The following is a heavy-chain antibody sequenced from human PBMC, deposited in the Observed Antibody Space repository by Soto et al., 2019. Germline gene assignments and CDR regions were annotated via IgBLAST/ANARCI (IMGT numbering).Heavy chain of an antibody. CDR1: GFTFSSYA. CDR2: ISGSGGST. D-gene: IGHD2-15*01. J-gene: IGHJ6*02. V-gene: IGHV3-23*01. Sequence: GGSLRLSCSASGFTFSSYAMSWVRQAPGKGLEWVSAISGSGGSTYYADSVKGRFTISRDNSKNTLYLQMNSLRAEDTAVYYCAQDPYCSGGSCTSYYYGMDVWGQGTTVTVSS. CDR3: AQDPYCSGGSCTSYYYGMDV.